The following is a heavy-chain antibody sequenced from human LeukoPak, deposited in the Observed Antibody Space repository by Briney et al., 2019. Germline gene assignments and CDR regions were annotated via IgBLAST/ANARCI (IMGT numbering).Heavy chain of an antibody. CDR3: ARGDGNNAFDI. V-gene: IGHV1-69*05. Sequence: GASVKVSCKASGGTFSSYAIRWVRQAPGQGLEWMGRIIPIFGTANYAQKFQGRVTITTDESTSTAYMELSSLRSEDTAVYYCARGDGNNAFDIWGQGTMVTVSS. J-gene: IGHJ3*02. CDR1: GGTFSSYA. CDR2: IIPIFGTA. D-gene: IGHD4-23*01.